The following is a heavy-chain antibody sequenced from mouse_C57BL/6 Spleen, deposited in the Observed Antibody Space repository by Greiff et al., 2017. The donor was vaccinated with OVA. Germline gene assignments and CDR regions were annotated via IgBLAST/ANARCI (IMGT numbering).Heavy chain of an antibody. D-gene: IGHD2-5*01. Sequence: EVQLQESGPGLVKPSQSLSLTCSVTGYSITSGYYWNWIRQFPGNKLEWMGYISYDGSNNYNPSLKNRISITRDTSKNQFFLKLNSVTTEDTATYYCAREVYYSNYRGNVDVWGTGTTVTVSS. J-gene: IGHJ1*03. V-gene: IGHV3-6*01. CDR2: ISYDGSN. CDR1: GYSITSGYY. CDR3: AREVYYSNYRGNVDV.